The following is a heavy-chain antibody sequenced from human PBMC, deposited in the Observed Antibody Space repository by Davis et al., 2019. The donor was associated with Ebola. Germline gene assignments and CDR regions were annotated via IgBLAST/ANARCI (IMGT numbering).Heavy chain of an antibody. CDR1: GVAITTHF. D-gene: IGHD2-21*01. Sequence: PSETLSLTCTVSGVAITTHFWSWIRRLPGKGLEWIGFIHHGGGANSNPSIRNRVTFSIDTSKSQVSLKLTSVTATDTAVYYCARDTRPCGNDCYDDTFDMWGQGTVVIVSS. J-gene: IGHJ3*02. CDR2: IHHGGGA. CDR3: ARDTRPCGNDCYDDTFDM. V-gene: IGHV4-59*11.